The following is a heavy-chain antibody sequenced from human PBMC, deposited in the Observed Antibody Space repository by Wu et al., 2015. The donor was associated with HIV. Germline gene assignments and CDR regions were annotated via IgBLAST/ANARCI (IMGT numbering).Heavy chain of an antibody. CDR1: GYTFTDYM. D-gene: IGHD4-11*01. CDR3: TRGTRNYLFDF. Sequence: QVQLIQSGTEVKRPGASVRVSCKTSGYTFTDYMIYWFRQAPGQGLEWMGWTNPTDGRTNFARKFKDRVTMTTDMSMTTASMELTRLRSDDTALYYCTRGTRNYLFDFWGQGTLVTVSS. CDR2: TNPTDGRT. V-gene: IGHV1-2*02. J-gene: IGHJ4*02.